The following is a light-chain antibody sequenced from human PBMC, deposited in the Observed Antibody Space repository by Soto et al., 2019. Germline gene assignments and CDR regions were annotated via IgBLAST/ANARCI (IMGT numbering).Light chain of an antibody. CDR3: QQYGSSPPIT. J-gene: IGKJ5*01. CDR1: QSVSSSY. Sequence: EIVLTQPPGTLSLSPGERATLSCRASQSVSSSYLTWYQQKPGQAPRLLIYGASSRATGTPDRFSGSGSGTEFTLTISRLEPEDFAVYYCQQYGSSPPITFGQGTRLEIK. V-gene: IGKV3-20*01. CDR2: GAS.